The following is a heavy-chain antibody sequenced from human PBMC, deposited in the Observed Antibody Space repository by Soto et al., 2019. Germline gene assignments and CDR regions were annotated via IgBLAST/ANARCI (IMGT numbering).Heavy chain of an antibody. CDR3: ATPYYFNP. V-gene: IGHV3-21*06. Sequence: GGSLRLACSSSGFMFSSYTLNWVRQAPGKGLEWLSSISDDSSYIDYADSLRGRFTVSRDNARNSLYLQIDSLGVEDTAVYYCATPYYFNPSGPGTLVTVSS. J-gene: IGHJ1*01. CDR2: ISDDSSYI. D-gene: IGHD3-16*01. CDR1: GFMFSSYT.